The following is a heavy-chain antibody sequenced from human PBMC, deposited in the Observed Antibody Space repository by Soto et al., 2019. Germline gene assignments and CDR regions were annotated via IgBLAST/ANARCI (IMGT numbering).Heavy chain of an antibody. CDR2: ISWNSGNL. V-gene: IGHV3-9*01. D-gene: IGHD4-17*01. Sequence: EVQLVESGGGLVQPGRSLRLSCAASGFTFDDYAMHWVRQSPGKGLEWVSSISWNSGNLGYADSVKGRFTISRDNAKNSLYLQMNSLRGEDTALYYCAKGASTTVFAFNDYWGQGTLVTVSS. CDR3: AKGASTTVFAFNDY. J-gene: IGHJ4*02. CDR1: GFTFDDYA.